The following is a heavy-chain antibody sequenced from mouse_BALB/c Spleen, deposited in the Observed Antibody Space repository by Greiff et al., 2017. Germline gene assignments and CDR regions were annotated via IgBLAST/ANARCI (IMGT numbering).Heavy chain of an antibody. CDR3: ARDQLRPPYAMDY. CDR2: IWAGGST. D-gene: IGHD1-2*01. J-gene: IGHJ4*01. V-gene: IGHV2-9*02. Sequence: VKLVESGPGLVAPSQSLSITCTVSGFSLTSYGVHWVRQPPGKGLEWLGVIWAGGSTNYNSALMSRLSISKDNSKSQVFLKMNSLQTDDTAMYYCARDQLRPPYAMDYWGQGTSVTVSS. CDR1: GFSLTSYG.